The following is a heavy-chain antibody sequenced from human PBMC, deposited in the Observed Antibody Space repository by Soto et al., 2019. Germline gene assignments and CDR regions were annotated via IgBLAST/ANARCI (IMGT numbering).Heavy chain of an antibody. CDR3: AREDDTTGQYSGFDP. D-gene: IGHD2-8*02. CDR1: GTTFDSFT. Sequence: QVLLVQSGPELKNPGSSVKVSCKPSGTTFDSFTFNWVRQAPGQGLEWMGGFVPMFGSSSIAQRFQGRLRITADASAGTGYMELSYLRSEDTDIYFCAREDDTTGQYSGFDPWGPGTLVTVSS. CDR2: FVPMFGSS. V-gene: IGHV1-69*01. J-gene: IGHJ5*02.